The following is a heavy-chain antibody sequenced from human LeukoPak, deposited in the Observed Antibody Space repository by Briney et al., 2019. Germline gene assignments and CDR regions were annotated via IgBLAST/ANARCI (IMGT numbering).Heavy chain of an antibody. CDR2: ISWNSGSI. D-gene: IGHD3-10*01. V-gene: IGHV3-9*01. Sequence: PGGSLRLSCAASGFTFDDYAMHWVRQAPGKGLEWVSGISWNSGSIGYADSVKGRFTISRDNAKNSLYLQMNSLRAEDTALYYCAKDKGYYGSGSYLTDAFDIWSQGTMVTVSS. CDR1: GFTFDDYA. CDR3: AKDKGYYGSGSYLTDAFDI. J-gene: IGHJ3*02.